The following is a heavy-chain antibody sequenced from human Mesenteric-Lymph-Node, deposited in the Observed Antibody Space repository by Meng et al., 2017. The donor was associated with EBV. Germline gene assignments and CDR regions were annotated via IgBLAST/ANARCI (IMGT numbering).Heavy chain of an antibody. J-gene: IGHJ4*02. D-gene: IGHD4-17*01. CDR3: AGHDFGDYAFDY. Sequence: QVQLQESGPGPVKPSQTLSLTCAGSGASISSGVYYWSWIRQPPGKGLEWMGYIYYRGSTYYNPSLKSRVTISVDTSKNLLSLKVNSVTAADTAVYYCAGHDFGDYAFDYWGQGTLVTVSS. V-gene: IGHV4-30-4*01. CDR1: GASISSGVYY. CDR2: IYYRGST.